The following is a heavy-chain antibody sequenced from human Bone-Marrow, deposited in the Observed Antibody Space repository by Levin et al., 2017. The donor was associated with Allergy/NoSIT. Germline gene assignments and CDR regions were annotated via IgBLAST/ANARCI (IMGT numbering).Heavy chain of an antibody. D-gene: IGHD2-15*01. CDR2: IKNNVDGGTA. CDR3: TTGGGYCVEGTCYSWRYFDI. CDR1: DFNFNTAW. Sequence: KPGGSLRLSCVGSDFNFNTAWMNWVRQAPGKGLEWVGHIKNNVDGGTADYAAPVKGRFTISRDDSKNTLFLQMDSLKTEDTAVYYCTTGGGYCVEGTCYSWRYFDIWGQGALVTVSS. J-gene: IGHJ4*02. V-gene: IGHV3-15*07.